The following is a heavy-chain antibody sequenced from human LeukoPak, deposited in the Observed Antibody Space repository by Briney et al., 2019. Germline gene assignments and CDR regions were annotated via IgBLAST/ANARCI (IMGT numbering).Heavy chain of an antibody. J-gene: IGHJ4*02. V-gene: IGHV3-30*04. CDR3: AKDFVVTRPTPFDY. CDR1: GFTFSSYA. D-gene: IGHD2-21*01. CDR2: ISYDGSNK. Sequence: GGSLRLSCAASGFTFSSYAMHWVRQAPGKGLEWVAVISYDGSNKYYADSVKGRFTISRDNSKNTLYLQMNSLRAEDTAVYYCAKDFVVTRPTPFDYWGQGTLVTVSS.